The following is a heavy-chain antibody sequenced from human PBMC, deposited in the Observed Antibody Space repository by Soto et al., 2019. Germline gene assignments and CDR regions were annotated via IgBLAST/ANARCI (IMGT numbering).Heavy chain of an antibody. CDR3: GLESPTTQITPLLNNGMDV. Sequence: QVQLAQSGAEVKKPGASVKVSCKVSGHTVTDLSIHWVRLSPGKGLEWMGNFEPEDGERVYAQKFQGRVKVTEDTSANTAYLELSSLTSDDTAVYYCGLESPTTQITPLLNNGMDVLGHGTTGTVSS. J-gene: IGHJ6*02. CDR1: GHTVTDLS. V-gene: IGHV1-24*01. D-gene: IGHD1-1*01. CDR2: FEPEDGER.